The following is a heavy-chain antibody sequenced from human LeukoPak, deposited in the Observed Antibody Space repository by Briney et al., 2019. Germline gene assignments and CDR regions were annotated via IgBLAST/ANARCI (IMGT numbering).Heavy chain of an antibody. J-gene: IGHJ4*02. CDR3: ARSRSSGYYYFDY. CDR2: IYSGGST. CDR1: GFTVSSNY. D-gene: IGHD3-22*01. Sequence: GGSLRLSCAASGFTVSSNYMSWVRQAPGKGLEWVSVIYSGGSTYYAGSVKGRFTISRENAKNSLYLQMNSLRAGDTAVYYCARSRSSGYYYFDYWGQGTLVTVSS. V-gene: IGHV3-53*01.